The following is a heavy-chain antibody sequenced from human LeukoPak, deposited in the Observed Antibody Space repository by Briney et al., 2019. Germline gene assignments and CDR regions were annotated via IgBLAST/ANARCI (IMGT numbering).Heavy chain of an antibody. V-gene: IGHV1-69*06. J-gene: IGHJ4*02. D-gene: IGHD3-9*01. CDR1: GYTFTGYY. Sequence: SVKVSCKASGYTFTGYYMHWVRQAPGQGLEWMGGIIPIFGTANYAQKFQGRVTITADKSTSTAYMELSSLRSEDTAVYYCARGSRARYDILTGYLPFDYWGQGTLVTVSS. CDR3: ARGSRARYDILTGYLPFDY. CDR2: IIPIFGTA.